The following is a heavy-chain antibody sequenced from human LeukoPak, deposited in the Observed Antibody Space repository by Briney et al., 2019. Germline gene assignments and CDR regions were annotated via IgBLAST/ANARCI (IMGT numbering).Heavy chain of an antibody. CDR3: ARRVIAPGGNDFDY. V-gene: IGHV4-4*07. CDR1: GDSISYVD. D-gene: IGHD6-13*01. Sequence: PSETLSLTCGVSGDSISYVDWSWIRQAAGKVLEWIGRVYSSGSTDYNASLKSRVTRSVDTSKNQLSLKVISVTAADTAVYSCARRVIAPGGNDFDYWGQGTLVTVSS. CDR2: VYSSGST. J-gene: IGHJ4*02.